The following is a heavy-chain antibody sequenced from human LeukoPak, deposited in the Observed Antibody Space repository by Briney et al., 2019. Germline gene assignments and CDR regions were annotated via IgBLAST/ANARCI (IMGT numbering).Heavy chain of an antibody. CDR2: ISSSSSTI. D-gene: IGHD3-10*01. V-gene: IGHV3-48*01. J-gene: IGHJ4*02. CDR1: GFTFSSYS. Sequence: GGSLRLSCAASGFTFSSYSMTWVRQAPGKGLEWVSYISSSSSTIYYADSVKGRFTISRDNAKNSLYLQMNSLRAEDTAVYYCARENYGSGSYYKVWGQGTLVTVSP. CDR3: ARENYGSGSYYKV.